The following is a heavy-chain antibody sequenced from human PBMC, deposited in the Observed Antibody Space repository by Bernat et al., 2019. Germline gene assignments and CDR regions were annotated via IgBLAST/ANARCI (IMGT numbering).Heavy chain of an antibody. Sequence: QVQLVESGGGVVQPGRSLRLSCAASGFTFSSYGMHWVRQAPGKGLEWVAVIWYDGSNKYYADSVKGRFTISRDNSKNTLYLQMNSLRAEDTAVYYCARDSSKLGPFDYWGQGTLVTVSS. V-gene: IGHV3-33*01. D-gene: IGHD6-13*01. CDR1: GFTFSSYG. CDR3: ARDSSKLGPFDY. CDR2: IWYDGSNK. J-gene: IGHJ4*02.